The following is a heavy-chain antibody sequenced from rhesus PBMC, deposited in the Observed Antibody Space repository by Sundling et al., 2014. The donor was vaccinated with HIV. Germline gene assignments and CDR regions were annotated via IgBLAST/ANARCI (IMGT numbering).Heavy chain of an antibody. CDR1: GFTFSSYV. Sequence: EVQLVESGGGLVKPGGSLRLSCVASGFTFSSYVMHWVRQAPGKGLEWVSIISESGGTTNYADSVKGRFTISRDNAKNSLFLQMNSLRAEDTAVYYCTTSFTIFGLLLEYYFDYWGQGVLVTVSS. D-gene: IGHD3-3*01. CDR2: ISESGGTT. J-gene: IGHJ4*01. CDR3: TTSFTIFGLLLEYYFDY. V-gene: IGHV3-100*01.